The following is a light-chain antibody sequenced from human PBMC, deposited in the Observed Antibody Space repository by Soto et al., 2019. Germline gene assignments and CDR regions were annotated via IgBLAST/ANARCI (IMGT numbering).Light chain of an antibody. CDR1: QSVSSY. V-gene: IGKV3-11*01. J-gene: IGKJ4*01. CDR2: DAS. Sequence: LVLTQSPGTLSLSPGERATLSCRASQSVSSYLAWYQQKPGQAPRLLIYDASNRATGIPARFSGSGSGTDFTLTISSLQSEDFAMYYCQQYDNWLALTFGGGTKVDIK. CDR3: QQYDNWLALT.